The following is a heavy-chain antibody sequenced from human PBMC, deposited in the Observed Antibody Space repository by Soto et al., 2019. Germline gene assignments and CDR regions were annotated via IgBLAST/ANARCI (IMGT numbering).Heavy chain of an antibody. CDR1: GLTISGKKY. V-gene: IGHV3-53*01. CDR3: ATWHEREHAFDV. Sequence: DVQLVESGGGLIQPGESLRLSCAAFGLTISGKKYVAWVRQAPGKELEWVSALYDVDGSFYADSVTGRFTTSSDSSKTTVSLQMNDLRPDDTAVYYCATWHEREHAFDVWGQGTTGTISS. J-gene: IGHJ3*01. CDR2: LYDVDGS. D-gene: IGHD1-1*01.